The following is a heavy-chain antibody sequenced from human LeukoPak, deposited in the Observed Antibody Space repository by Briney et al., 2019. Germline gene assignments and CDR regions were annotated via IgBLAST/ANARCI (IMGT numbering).Heavy chain of an antibody. Sequence: ASETLSLTCTVSGGSISSYYWSWIRQPAGKGLEWIGRIYTSGSTNYNPSLKSRVTMSVDTSKNQFSLKLSSVTAADTAVYYCARHPNLRYFEPDAFDIWGQGTMVTVSS. V-gene: IGHV4-4*07. CDR3: ARHPNLRYFEPDAFDI. D-gene: IGHD3-9*01. J-gene: IGHJ3*02. CDR1: GGSISSYY. CDR2: IYTSGST.